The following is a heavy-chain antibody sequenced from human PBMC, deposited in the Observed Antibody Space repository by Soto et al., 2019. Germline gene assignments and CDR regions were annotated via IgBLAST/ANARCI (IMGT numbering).Heavy chain of an antibody. CDR2: ISWNSGSI. CDR3: EREGEYIFWNVYYAH. V-gene: IGHV3-9*01. J-gene: IGHJ4*02. Sequence: GGSLRLSCAASGFTFDDYAMHWVRQAPGKGLEWVSGISWNSGSIGYADSVKGRFTISRDNAKNSLYLQLNSLRPEDTALYYCEREGEYIFWNVYYAHWSQGPLVTFP. D-gene: IGHD3-3*01. CDR1: GFTFDDYA.